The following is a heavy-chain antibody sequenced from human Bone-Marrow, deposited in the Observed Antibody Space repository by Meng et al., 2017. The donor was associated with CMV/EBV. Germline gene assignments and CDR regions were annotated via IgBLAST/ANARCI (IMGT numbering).Heavy chain of an antibody. V-gene: IGHV3-33*01. J-gene: IGHJ6*02. CDR1: GFTFSSYG. CDR2: IWYDGNNK. CDR3: ARHRVVPAAMGPKHYYYGMDV. D-gene: IGHD2-2*01. Sequence: GESLKISCAASGFTFSSYGMHWVRQAPGKGLEWVALIWYDGNNKYYADSVRGRFTISRDNSKNSLYLQMNSLRAEDTAVYYCARHRVVPAAMGPKHYYYGMDVWGQGTTVTVSS.